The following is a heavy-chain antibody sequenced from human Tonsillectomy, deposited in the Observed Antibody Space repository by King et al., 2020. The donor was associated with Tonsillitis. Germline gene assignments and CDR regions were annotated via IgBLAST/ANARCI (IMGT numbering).Heavy chain of an antibody. CDR3: ARSSNDFGWLLNPWFDP. V-gene: IGHV4-30-2*01. Sequence: QLQESGSRLVMPSQTLSLTCTVSGASISSGTYSWSWIRQPPGKGLEWIGYMFYSGSAYYNPSFKSRVTLSVDRSKNQFSLKLKSVTAADTAMYYCARSSNDFGWLLNPWFDPWGEGALVSVSS. CDR2: MFYSGSA. D-gene: IGHD3-9*01. CDR1: GASISSGTYS. J-gene: IGHJ5*01.